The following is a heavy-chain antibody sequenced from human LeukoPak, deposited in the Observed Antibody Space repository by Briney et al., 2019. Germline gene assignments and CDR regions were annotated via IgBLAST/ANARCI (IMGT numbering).Heavy chain of an antibody. CDR1: GYTFTGHH. J-gene: IGHJ4*02. D-gene: IGHD3-3*01. CDR3: TLFNH. CDR2: INPDSGGA. Sequence: GASVKVSCKASGYTFTGHHVHWVRQAPGQGLEWMGWINPDSGGADYAQKFQGRVTMTRDTSTSTAYMELTRLRSDDTAVYYCTLFNHWGQGTLVTVSS. V-gene: IGHV1-2*02.